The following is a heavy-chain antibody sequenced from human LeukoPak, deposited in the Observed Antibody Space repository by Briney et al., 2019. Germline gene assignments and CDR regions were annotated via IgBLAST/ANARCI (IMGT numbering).Heavy chain of an antibody. Sequence: GGSLRLSCAASGFTFSSYAMSWVRQAPGKGLEWVSAISGSGGSTYYADSVKGRFTISRDNSKNTLYRQMNSLRAEDTAVYYCAKDVSGWPNYFGYWGQGTLVTVSS. D-gene: IGHD6-19*01. CDR3: AKDVSGWPNYFGY. V-gene: IGHV3-23*01. J-gene: IGHJ4*02. CDR1: GFTFSSYA. CDR2: ISGSGGST.